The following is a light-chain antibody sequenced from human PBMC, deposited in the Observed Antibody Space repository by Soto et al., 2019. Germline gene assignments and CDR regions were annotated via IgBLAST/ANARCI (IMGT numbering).Light chain of an antibody. CDR2: GNN. Sequence: QSVLTQPPSVSAAPGQRVTISCTGSSSNIGAGFDVHWYQHFPGTAPKLLIFGNNNRPSGVPDRFSGSKSGTSASLAIAGLQAEDEADYYCQSYDSKLRGVVFGGGTKVTVL. J-gene: IGLJ2*01. CDR3: QSYDSKLRGVV. CDR1: SSNIGAGFD. V-gene: IGLV1-40*01.